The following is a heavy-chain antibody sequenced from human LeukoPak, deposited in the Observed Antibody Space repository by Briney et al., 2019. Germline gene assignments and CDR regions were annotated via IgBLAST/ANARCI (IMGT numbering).Heavy chain of an antibody. J-gene: IGHJ4*02. CDR2: IYYSGST. V-gene: IGHV4-31*03. CDR1: GGSISSGGYY. D-gene: IGHD4-23*01. CDR3: ARTTVVAKYFDY. Sequence: SETLSLTCTVSGGSISSGGYYWSWIRQHPGKGLEWIGYIYYSGSTYYNPSLKSRLTISVDTSKNQFSLKLSSVTAADTAVYYCARTTVVAKYFDYWGQGTLVTVSS.